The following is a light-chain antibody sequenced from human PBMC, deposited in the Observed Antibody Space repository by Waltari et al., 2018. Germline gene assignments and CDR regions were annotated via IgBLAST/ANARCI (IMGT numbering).Light chain of an antibody. CDR1: QSVSSSY. J-gene: IGKJ3*01. CDR2: GAT. V-gene: IGKV3-20*01. CDR3: QQYGTSPFT. Sequence: EIVLTQSPGTLYLSPGERATLSCRASQSVSSSYLAWYQQKRGQAPRLLIYGATRRATGLPDRFSGSGSGTDFTLTISRLEPEDFAVYYCQQYGTSPFTFGPGTKVDIK.